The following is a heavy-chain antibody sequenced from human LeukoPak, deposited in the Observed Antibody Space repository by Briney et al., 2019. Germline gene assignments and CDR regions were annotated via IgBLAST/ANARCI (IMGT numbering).Heavy chain of an antibody. D-gene: IGHD3-9*01. V-gene: IGHV4-4*07. CDR1: GGSISSYY. CDR2: IYTSGST. Sequence: PSETLSLTCTVSGGSISSYYWSWIRQPPGKGLEWIGRIYTSGSTNYNPSLKSRVTMSVDTSKNQFSLKLSSVTAADTAVYYCARDLMHYDILTGYYNENPFDYWGQGTLVTVSS. CDR3: ARDLMHYDILTGYYNENPFDY. J-gene: IGHJ4*02.